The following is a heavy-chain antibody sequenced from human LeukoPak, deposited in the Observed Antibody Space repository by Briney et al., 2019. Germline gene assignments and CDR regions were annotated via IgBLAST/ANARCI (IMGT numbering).Heavy chain of an antibody. D-gene: IGHD3-10*01. Sequence: ASVKVSCKASGYNFTDYYIHWVRQAPGQGLEWMGWINPNSGGIHYAQNFQGRVTMTRDTSISTTYMELSTMRSDDTAVYYCARFAAAGPRGSYWSFDLWGRGTLVTVSS. V-gene: IGHV1-2*02. J-gene: IGHJ2*01. CDR1: GYNFTDYY. CDR3: ARFAAAGPRGSYWSFDL. CDR2: INPNSGGI.